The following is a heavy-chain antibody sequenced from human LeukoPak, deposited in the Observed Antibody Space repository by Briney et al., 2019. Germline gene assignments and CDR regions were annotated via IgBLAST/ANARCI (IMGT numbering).Heavy chain of an antibody. D-gene: IGHD6-13*01. CDR2: IIPILGIA. J-gene: IGHJ4*02. CDR1: GGTFSSYA. Sequence: VASVKVSCKASGGTFSSYAISWVRQAPGQGLEWMGRIIPILGIANYAQKFQGRVTITADKSTSTAYMELSSLRSEDTAVYYCARGDSDSWYPLHYWGQGTLVTVSS. CDR3: ARGDSDSWYPLHY. V-gene: IGHV1-69*04.